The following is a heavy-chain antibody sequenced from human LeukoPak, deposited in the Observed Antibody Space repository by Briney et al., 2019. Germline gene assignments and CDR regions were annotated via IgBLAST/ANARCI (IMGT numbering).Heavy chain of an antibody. Sequence: GGSLRLSCAASGFTFSTYWMSWARQAPGKRPEWVAYIKQDGSEKDYVDSVKGRFTISRDNAKNSLYLQMNSLRAEDTALYYCAKSSPRYDILTQNFDYWGQGTLVTVSS. D-gene: IGHD3-9*01. CDR3: AKSSPRYDILTQNFDY. J-gene: IGHJ4*02. V-gene: IGHV3-7*03. CDR2: IKQDGSEK. CDR1: GFTFSTYW.